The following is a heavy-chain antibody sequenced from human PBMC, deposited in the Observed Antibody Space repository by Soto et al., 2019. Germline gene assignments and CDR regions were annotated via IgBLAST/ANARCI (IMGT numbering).Heavy chain of an antibody. CDR1: GFTFSSYW. V-gene: IGHV3-7*01. CDR3: ARDSDYVWGSQRHGMDV. Sequence: PGGSLRLSCAASGFTFSSYWMSWVRQAPGKGLEWVANIKQDGSEKYYVDSVKGRFTISRDNAKNSLYLQMNSLRAEDTAVYYCARDSDYVWGSQRHGMDVWGQGTTVTVSS. J-gene: IGHJ6*02. D-gene: IGHD3-16*01. CDR2: IKQDGSEK.